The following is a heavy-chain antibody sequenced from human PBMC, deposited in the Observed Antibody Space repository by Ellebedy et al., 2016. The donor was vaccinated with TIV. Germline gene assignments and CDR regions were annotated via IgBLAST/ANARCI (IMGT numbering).Heavy chain of an antibody. CDR1: GFTFSSYS. CDR3: ARGQYYDSSGFLTFDY. CDR2: ISSSSSYI. J-gene: IGHJ4*02. D-gene: IGHD3-22*01. Sequence: GESLKISXAASGFTFSSYSMNWVRQAPGKGLEWVSSISSSSSYIYYADSVKGRFTISRDNAKNSLYLQMNSLRAEDTAVYYCARGQYYDSSGFLTFDYWGQGTLVTVSS. V-gene: IGHV3-21*01.